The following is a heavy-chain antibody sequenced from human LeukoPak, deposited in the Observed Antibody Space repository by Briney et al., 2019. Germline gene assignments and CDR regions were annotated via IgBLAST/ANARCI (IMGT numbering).Heavy chain of an antibody. CDR2: ISGSGDST. J-gene: IGHJ4*02. V-gene: IGHV3-23*01. CDR1: GFTFSSYA. CDR3: AKGAKDY. Sequence: GGSLRLSCAASGFTFSSYAMSWVRQAPGKGLEWVSTISGSGDSTYYADSVKGRVTISRDISKNTLYLQMNNLRAEDTALYYCAKGAKDYWGQGTLVSVSS.